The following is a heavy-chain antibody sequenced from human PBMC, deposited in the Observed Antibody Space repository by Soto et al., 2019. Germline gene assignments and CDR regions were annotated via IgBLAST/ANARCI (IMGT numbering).Heavy chain of an antibody. CDR3: ARAMLCCSMAA. CDR2: INHSGST. CDR1: GGSFSGYY. Sequence: SETLSLTCAVYGGSFSGYYWSWIRQPPGKGLEWIGEINHSGSTNYNPSLKSRVTISVDTSKNQFSLKLSSVTAADTAVYYCARAMLCCSMAAWGQGTTVPVSS. D-gene: IGHD2-2*01. J-gene: IGHJ6*02. V-gene: IGHV4-34*01.